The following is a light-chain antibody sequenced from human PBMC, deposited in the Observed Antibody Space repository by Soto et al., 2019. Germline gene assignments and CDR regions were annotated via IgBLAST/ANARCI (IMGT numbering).Light chain of an antibody. CDR3: GTWDRSLRAGV. V-gene: IGLV1-51*01. CDR2: NNN. Sequence: QAVVTRPPSVSAAPGQKVTISCAGSSSNIGSNYVWWYQQIPGTAPKLLIYNNNERPSGIPDRFSGSKSDTSASLDITGLQTGDEADYYCGTWDRSLRAGVFGEGTKLTVL. J-gene: IGLJ2*01. CDR1: SSNIGSNY.